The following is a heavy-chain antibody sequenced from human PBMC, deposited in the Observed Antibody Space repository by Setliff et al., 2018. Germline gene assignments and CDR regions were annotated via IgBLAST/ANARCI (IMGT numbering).Heavy chain of an antibody. V-gene: IGHV3-11*04. CDR2: ISSSSSTT. D-gene: IGHD3-10*01. CDR1: GFTFSDYY. CDR3: ARAGAFGRLDV. J-gene: IGHJ6*02. Sequence: GGSLRLSCAASGFTFSDYYMSWIRQAPGKGLEWLSYISSSSSTTYYADSVKGRFTISRDNAKNSLYLQMNSLRADDTAVYSCARAGAFGRLDVWGQGTTVTVSS.